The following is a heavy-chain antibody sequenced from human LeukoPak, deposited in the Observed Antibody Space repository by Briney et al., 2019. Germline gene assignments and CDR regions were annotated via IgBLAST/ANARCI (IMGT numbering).Heavy chain of an antibody. Sequence: GGSLRLSCAASGFTFSSYAMSWVRQAPGKGLEWVSAISGSGGSTYYADSVKGRFTISRDNSKNTLYLQMNSLGAEDTAVYYCAKDGLLPYYYDSSGYYYTPYYFDYWGQGTLVTVSS. D-gene: IGHD3-22*01. CDR2: ISGSGGST. V-gene: IGHV3-23*01. CDR3: AKDGLLPYYYDSSGYYYTPYYFDY. J-gene: IGHJ4*02. CDR1: GFTFSSYA.